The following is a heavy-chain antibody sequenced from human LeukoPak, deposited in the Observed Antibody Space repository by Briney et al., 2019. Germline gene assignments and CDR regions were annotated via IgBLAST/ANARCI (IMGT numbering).Heavy chain of an antibody. CDR1: GYTLTELS. CDR3: ATPRYYYDSSGYYAFDY. J-gene: IGHJ4*02. D-gene: IGHD3-22*01. CDR2: FDPEEGET. Sequence: ASVKVSCKVSGYTLTELSMHWVRQAPGKGLEWMGGFDPEEGETIYAQKFQGRVTMTEDTSTDTAYMELSSLRSEDTAVYYCATPRYYYDSSGYYAFDYWGQGTLVTVSS. V-gene: IGHV1-24*01.